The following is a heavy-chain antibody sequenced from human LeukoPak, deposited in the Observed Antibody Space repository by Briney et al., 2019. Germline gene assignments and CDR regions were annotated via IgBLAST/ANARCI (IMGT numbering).Heavy chain of an antibody. V-gene: IGHV3-74*01. J-gene: IGHJ6*02. Sequence: PGGPLRLSCVASGFTFSSYWMHWVRQDPRKGLVWVSRINGDGSNINYADSVRGRFTISRDNAKNTLYLQMNTLRVEDTAVYYCARDLMDYDVSTGLHHYYMDVWGQGTTVTVSS. CDR2: INGDGSNI. CDR3: ARDLMDYDVSTGLHHYYMDV. CDR1: GFTFSSYW. D-gene: IGHD3-9*01.